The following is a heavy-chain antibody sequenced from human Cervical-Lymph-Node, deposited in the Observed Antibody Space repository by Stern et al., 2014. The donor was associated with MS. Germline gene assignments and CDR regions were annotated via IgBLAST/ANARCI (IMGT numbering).Heavy chain of an antibody. D-gene: IGHD1-1*01. CDR2: VYYNGHT. V-gene: IGHV4-39*01. Sequence: QLQLQESGPGLVKPPETLSLTCTVSGASISVGGYYFGWIRQPPGKALEWIGSVYYNGHTYYNPSLKSRVTISVDTSKNQFPLHLTSVTAADTALYYCARRNWELGDAFDIWGQGTMIIVS. CDR1: GASISVGGYY. J-gene: IGHJ3*02. CDR3: ARRNWELGDAFDI.